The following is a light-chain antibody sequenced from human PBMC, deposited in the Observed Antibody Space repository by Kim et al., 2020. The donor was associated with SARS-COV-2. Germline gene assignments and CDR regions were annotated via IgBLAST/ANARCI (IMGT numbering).Light chain of an antibody. CDR1: QNIASY. Sequence: LSPGERAPLSCRASQNIASYLAWYQQKPGQAPRLLICDASNRATGIPARFSGSGSGTDFTLTISSLEPEDFAIYYCLQRSDWPLTFGGGTKVDIK. CDR2: DAS. V-gene: IGKV3-11*01. J-gene: IGKJ4*01. CDR3: LQRSDWPLT.